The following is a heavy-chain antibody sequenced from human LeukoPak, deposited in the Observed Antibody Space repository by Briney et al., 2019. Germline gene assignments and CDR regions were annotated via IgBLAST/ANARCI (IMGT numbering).Heavy chain of an antibody. CDR2: IYYSGST. Sequence: SETLSLTCTVSGGSISSSSYYWGWIRQPPGKGLEWIGSIYYSGSTYYNPSLKSRVTISVDTFKNQFSLKLSSVTAADTAVYYCARLVVVNSRKEAMKDYWGQGTLVTVSS. J-gene: IGHJ4*02. V-gene: IGHV4-39*07. CDR3: ARLVVVNSRKEAMKDY. CDR1: GGSISSSSYY. D-gene: IGHD2-2*01.